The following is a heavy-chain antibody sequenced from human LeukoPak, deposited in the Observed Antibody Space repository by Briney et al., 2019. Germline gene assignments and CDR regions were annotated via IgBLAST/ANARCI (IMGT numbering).Heavy chain of an antibody. Sequence: GGSLRLSCAASGFTFNDYWMHWVRQAPGKGLLWVSRINTDGSSTDYADSVKGRFTISRDNAKNTLYLQMDSLRAEDSAVYYCARRTVTGTYDYGGQGALVTAS. V-gene: IGHV3-74*01. CDR3: ARRTVTGTYDY. D-gene: IGHD1-1*01. J-gene: IGHJ4*02. CDR2: INTDGSST. CDR1: GFTFNDYW.